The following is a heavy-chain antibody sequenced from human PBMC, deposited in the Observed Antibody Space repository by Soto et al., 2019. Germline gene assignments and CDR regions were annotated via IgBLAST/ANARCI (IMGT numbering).Heavy chain of an antibody. J-gene: IGHJ4*02. CDR3: VTGDRVYYYGSGHLDY. V-gene: IGHV3-30*03. D-gene: IGHD3-10*01. CDR1: GFTFSSYG. Sequence: PGGSLRLSCAASGFTFSSYGMHWVRQAPGKGLEWVAVISYDGSNKYYADSVKGRFTISRDNSKNTLYLQMNSLRAEDTAVYYCVTGDRVYYYGSGHLDYWGQGTLVTVSS. CDR2: ISYDGSNK.